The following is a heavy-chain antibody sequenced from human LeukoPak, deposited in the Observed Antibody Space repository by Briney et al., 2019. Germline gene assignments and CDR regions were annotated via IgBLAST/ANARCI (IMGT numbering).Heavy chain of an antibody. V-gene: IGHV3-20*04. D-gene: IGHD3-16*01. J-gene: IGHJ2*01. CDR3: MGGYEGSVYWYIDL. CDR1: GFPFADYG. CDR2: INWNGGTT. Sequence: GGSLRLSCVASGFPFADYGMYWVRQAPGKGLEWISGINWNGGTTGYADSVKGRFTISRAYAKNSFYLQINSLRDEDTAVYYCMGGYEGSVYWYIDLWGRGTMVTVS.